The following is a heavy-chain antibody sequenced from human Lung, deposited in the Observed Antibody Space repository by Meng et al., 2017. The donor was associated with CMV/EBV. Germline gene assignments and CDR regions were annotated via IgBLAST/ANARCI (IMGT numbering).Heavy chain of an antibody. J-gene: IGHJ4*02. V-gene: IGHV4-30-4*01. D-gene: IGHD2-21*01. CDR3: ASFDHIPRRNYFDY. CDR2: IHHSGSA. Sequence: QGPLQESGPGLVEPYQTLSLTCTVSGGSMSSGNYYWSWIRQPPGKGLEWIGYIHHSGSAYYNPSLKSRVSISVDKSKNQFSLNLNSMTAADTAVYYCASFDHIPRRNYFDYWDQGTLVTVSS. CDR1: GGSMSSGNYY.